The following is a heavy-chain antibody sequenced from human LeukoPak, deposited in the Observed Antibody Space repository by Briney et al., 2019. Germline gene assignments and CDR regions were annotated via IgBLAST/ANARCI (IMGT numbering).Heavy chain of an antibody. V-gene: IGHV4-30-2*01. CDR3: ARDIAVSAAGIRAFGI. CDR2: IYHSGST. Sequence: SETLSLTCTVSGGSISSGGYYWSWIRQPPGKGLEWIGYIYHSGSTYYNPSLKSRVTISVDRSKNQFSLKLSSVTAADTAVYYCARDIAVSAAGIRAFGIWGQGTMVTVSS. J-gene: IGHJ3*02. D-gene: IGHD6-13*01. CDR1: GGSISSGGYY.